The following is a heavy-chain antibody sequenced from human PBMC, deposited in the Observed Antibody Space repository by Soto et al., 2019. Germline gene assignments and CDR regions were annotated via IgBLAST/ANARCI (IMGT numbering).Heavy chain of an antibody. V-gene: IGHV2-5*01. CDR3: AHKAAADYYCDY. J-gene: IGHJ4*02. Sequence: SGPTLVNPTQTLTLTCAFSGFSLSNSGVGVGWIRQPPGKALEWLALIYWNDDKRYSPSLKSRLTITKDTSKTQVVLTMTNVDPVDTATYCCAHKAAADYYCDYWGQGTLVTVSS. D-gene: IGHD6-13*01. CDR1: GFSLSNSGVG. CDR2: IYWNDDK.